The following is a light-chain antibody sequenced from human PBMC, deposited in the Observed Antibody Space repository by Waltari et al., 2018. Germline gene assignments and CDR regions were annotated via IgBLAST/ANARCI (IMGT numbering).Light chain of an antibody. CDR1: QRISSW. J-gene: IGKJ1*01. Sequence: DIQMTQSPSTLSASVGDRVTITCRASQRISSWLAWYQQKPGKAPKLLIYKASSLESGVPSRFSGSGSGTEFTLTINSLQPDDFATYYCQQYNSYRTFGQGTKVEIK. V-gene: IGKV1-5*03. CDR2: KAS. CDR3: QQYNSYRT.